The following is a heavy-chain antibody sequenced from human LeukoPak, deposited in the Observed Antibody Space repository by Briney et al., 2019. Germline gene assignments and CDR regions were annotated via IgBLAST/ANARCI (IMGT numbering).Heavy chain of an antibody. CDR1: GDSVSNGNYY. V-gene: IGHV4-61*01. CDR2: IYYTGST. CDR3: ARSQNYYGSGDY. Sequence: SETLSLTCTVSGDSVSNGNYYWSWLRQPPGKALEWIGYIYYTGSTYYNPSLEGRVTISVDTSRNQFSVKLSSVTAADTAVYYCARSQNYYGSGDYWSQGTLVTVSS. D-gene: IGHD3-10*01. J-gene: IGHJ4*02.